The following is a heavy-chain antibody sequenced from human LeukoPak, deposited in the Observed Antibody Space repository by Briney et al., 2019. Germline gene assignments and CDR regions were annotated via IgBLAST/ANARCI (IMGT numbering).Heavy chain of an antibody. J-gene: IGHJ4*02. CDR2: INPIGGTT. V-gene: IGHV1-46*01. CDR1: GYTFTSYY. Sequence: ASVKVSCKASGYTFTSYYIHWVRQAPGQGLEWMGIINPIGGTTDYAQKFQGRVTMTRDTSTSTVYMELSSLRSEDTAVYYCARRSVGGGDYWGQGTLVTVSS. D-gene: IGHD3-10*01. CDR3: ARRSVGGGDY.